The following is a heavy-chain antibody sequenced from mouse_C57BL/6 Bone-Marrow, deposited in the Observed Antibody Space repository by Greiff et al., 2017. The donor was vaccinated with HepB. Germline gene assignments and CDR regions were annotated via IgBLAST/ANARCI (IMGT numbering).Heavy chain of an antibody. D-gene: IGHD1-1*01. J-gene: IGHJ3*01. CDR3: ARGRYYGSSEFAY. Sequence: EVQLVESGGGLVQPGGSLKLSCAASGFTFSDYYMYWVRQTPEKRLEWVAYISNGGGSTYYPDTVKGRFTISRDNAKNTLYLQMSRLNSEDTAMYYCARGRYYGSSEFAYWGQGTLVTVSA. CDR1: GFTFSDYY. V-gene: IGHV5-12*01. CDR2: ISNGGGST.